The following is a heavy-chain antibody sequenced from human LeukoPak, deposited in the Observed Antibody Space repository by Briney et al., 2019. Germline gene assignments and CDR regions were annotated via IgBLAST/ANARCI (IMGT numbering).Heavy chain of an antibody. CDR1: GGSISSGGYY. D-gene: IGHD6-6*01. CDR3: ARDSTVGHGYSSSSIPFDY. V-gene: IGHV4-30-2*01. CDR2: IYHSGST. Sequence: SETLSLTCTVSGGSISSGGYYWSWIRQPPGKGLEWIGYIYHSGSTYYNPSLKSRVTISVDRSKNQFSLKLSSVTAADTAVYYCARDSTVGHGYSSSSIPFDYWGQGTLVTVSS. J-gene: IGHJ4*02.